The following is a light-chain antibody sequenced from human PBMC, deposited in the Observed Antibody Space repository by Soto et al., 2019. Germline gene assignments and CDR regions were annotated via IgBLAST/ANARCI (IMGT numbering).Light chain of an antibody. CDR2: DAS. V-gene: IGKV3-11*01. CDR1: QSVSSY. Sequence: EIVLTQSPATLSLSLGERATLSCRASQSVSSYLAWYQQKPGQAPRLLIYDASNRATGIPARFSGSGSGTDFTLTISSLEPEDFAVYYCQQRSNWLTFGGGTKVDIK. J-gene: IGKJ4*01. CDR3: QQRSNWLT.